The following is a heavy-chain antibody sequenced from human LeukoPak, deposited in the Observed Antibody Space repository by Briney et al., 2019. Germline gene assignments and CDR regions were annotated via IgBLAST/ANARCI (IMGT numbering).Heavy chain of an antibody. D-gene: IGHD3-22*01. CDR1: GGSISRHC. Sequence: HPSETLSLTCSVSGGSISRHCWSWIRQPPGKGLDWIAFIHYSGRTKYKPSLQSRFTISIDTSENNFSLKLTSVTAADTAVYYCARLLDNDSSGDPDTFDMWGQGTVVSVSS. J-gene: IGHJ3*02. V-gene: IGHV4-59*11. CDR2: IHYSGRT. CDR3: ARLLDNDSSGDPDTFDM.